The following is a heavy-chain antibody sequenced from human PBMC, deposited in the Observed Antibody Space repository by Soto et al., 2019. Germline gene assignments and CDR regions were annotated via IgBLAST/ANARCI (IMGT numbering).Heavy chain of an antibody. CDR1: GYSISSGNY. V-gene: IGHV4-38-2*01. CDR3: RSSTSCYDESCVDV. CDR2: LYHIGST. D-gene: IGHD2-2*01. Sequence: PSETLSLTCAVSGYSISSGNYWAWIRQPPGRGLEWIGSLYHIGSTHYNTSLKSRVTISVDTSKNHFSLELSSVTAADTAIYYCRSSTSCYDESCVDVWGQGTMVPVSS. J-gene: IGHJ6*02.